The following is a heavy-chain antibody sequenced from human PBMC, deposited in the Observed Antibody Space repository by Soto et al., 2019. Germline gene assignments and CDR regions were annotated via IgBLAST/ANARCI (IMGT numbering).Heavy chain of an antibody. CDR2: INAGEGYT. D-gene: IGHD5-12*01. CDR1: GITYSTYA. J-gene: IGHJ5*02. Sequence: QVHLVQSGAEVKHPGASVRVSCMASGITYSTYAIHWVRQAPGQGLEWMGWINAGEGYTRYSQDFQGRVTLTTVTSASTTYMDLSNLTFEDTAVYYCARAISGYVTWGQGTQVTVSS. CDR3: ARAISGYVT. V-gene: IGHV1-3*01.